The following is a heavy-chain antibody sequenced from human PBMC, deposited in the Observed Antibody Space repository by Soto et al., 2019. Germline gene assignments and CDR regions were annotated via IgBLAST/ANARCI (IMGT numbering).Heavy chain of an antibody. CDR3: ARKAAGYYYGMDV. D-gene: IGHD6-25*01. Sequence: PSETLSLTCDVSGVSISSSHWWCWLRQPPGKGLEWIGEVYHSGSANYNPSLKSRVSMSVDKSKNQFSLKLSSVTAADTAVYYCARKAAGYYYGMDVWGQGTTVTVSS. J-gene: IGHJ6*02. CDR1: GVSISSSHW. CDR2: VYHSGSA. V-gene: IGHV4-4*02.